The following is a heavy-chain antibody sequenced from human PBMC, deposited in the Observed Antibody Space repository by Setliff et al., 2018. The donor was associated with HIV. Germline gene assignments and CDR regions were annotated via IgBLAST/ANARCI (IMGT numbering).Heavy chain of an antibody. Sequence: SETLSLTCAVYGGSFSGNYWSWIRQPPGKGLEWIGEINHSGSTNYNPSLKSRLTMSVDTSKNQFSLNLSSVTAADTAVYYCARGVPPPLSMFRGVLRFGYMDVWGKGTTVTVSS. V-gene: IGHV4-34*01. J-gene: IGHJ6*03. CDR1: GGSFSGNY. CDR2: INHSGST. D-gene: IGHD3-10*01. CDR3: ARGVPPPLSMFRGVLRFGYMDV.